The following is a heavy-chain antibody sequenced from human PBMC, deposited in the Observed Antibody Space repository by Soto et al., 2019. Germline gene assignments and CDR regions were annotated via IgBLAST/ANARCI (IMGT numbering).Heavy chain of an antibody. CDR1: GFTFSSYS. Sequence: GSLRLSCAASGFTFSSYSMNWVRQAPGKGLEWVSSISSSSSYIYYADSVKGRFTISRDNAKNSLYLQMNSLRAEDTAVYYCARDKGIDYYDSSGLLLTWGQGTLVTVSS. CDR3: ARDKGIDYYDSSGLLLT. J-gene: IGHJ4*02. CDR2: ISSSSSYI. V-gene: IGHV3-21*01. D-gene: IGHD3-22*01.